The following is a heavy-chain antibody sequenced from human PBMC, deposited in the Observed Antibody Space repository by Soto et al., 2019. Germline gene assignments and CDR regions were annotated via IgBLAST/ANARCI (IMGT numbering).Heavy chain of an antibody. J-gene: IGHJ1*01. V-gene: IGHV3-30*18. D-gene: IGHD4-17*01. Sequence: GGSLRLSCAASGFTFSTYGMHWVRQAPGKGLEWVAVISYDGSNQYYADSVRGRFTISRDNSKNTLYLQMNSLRAEDTAVYYCAKGTTVIFTYFHHWGQGTLVTVSS. CDR2: ISYDGSNQ. CDR3: AKGTTVIFTYFHH. CDR1: GFTFSTYG.